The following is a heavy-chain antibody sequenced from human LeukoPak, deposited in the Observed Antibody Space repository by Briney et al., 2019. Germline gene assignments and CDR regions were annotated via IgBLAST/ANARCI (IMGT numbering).Heavy chain of an antibody. CDR3: ARHRREQQMELFDC. CDR1: GGSISSSDYY. Sequence: SVTLSLTCTVSGGSISSSDYYWGWIRQPPGEGLEWIGSISYSRTTYHNPSLKSRITISVYTSKKQFSRKLSFVTAADTAVYYCARHRREQQMELFDCWGQGTLVTVSS. V-gene: IGHV4-39*01. J-gene: IGHJ4*02. D-gene: IGHD6-13*01. CDR2: ISYSRTT.